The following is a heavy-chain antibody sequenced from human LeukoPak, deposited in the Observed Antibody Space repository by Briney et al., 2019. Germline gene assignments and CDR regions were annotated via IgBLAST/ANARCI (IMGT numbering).Heavy chain of an antibody. CDR1: GYTLTELS. CDR2: FDPEDGET. V-gene: IGHV1-24*01. Sequence: VVSVNVSCKVSGYTLTELSMHWVRQAPGKGLECMGRFDPEDGETIYAQNFQGRVTITEDTSTDTAYMELSSLRSEDPAVYYCATGAVPADDPNSFDPWGQGTLVTVSS. J-gene: IGHJ5*02. CDR3: ATGAVPADDPNSFDP. D-gene: IGHD2-2*01.